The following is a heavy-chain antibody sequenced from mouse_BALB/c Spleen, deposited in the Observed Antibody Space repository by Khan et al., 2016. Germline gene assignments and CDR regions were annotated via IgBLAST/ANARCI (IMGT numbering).Heavy chain of an antibody. D-gene: IGHD1-1*01. CDR1: GFDFSRYW. V-gene: IGHV4-1*02. J-gene: IGHJ3*01. Sequence: EVQLQESGGGLVQPGGSLKLSCVVSGFDFSRYWMSWVRQAPGKGLEWIGEINPDSSTINYTPSLKDKFIFSRDNAKSTLYLQLNKVRSEDSALYFCVNPLTTGVAYGGQGTLVTVSA. CDR3: VNPLTTGVAY. CDR2: INPDSSTI.